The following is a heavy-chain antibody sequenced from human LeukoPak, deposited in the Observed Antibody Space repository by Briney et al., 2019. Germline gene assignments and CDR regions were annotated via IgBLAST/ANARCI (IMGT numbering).Heavy chain of an antibody. V-gene: IGHV3-30-3*01. Sequence: GRSLRLSCAASGFTFSSYAMHWVRQAPGKGLEWVAVISYDGSNKYYADSVKGRFTISRDNSKNTLYLQMNSLRAEDTAVYYCARGGGNYFPPGYWGQGTLVTVSS. J-gene: IGHJ4*02. D-gene: IGHD4-11*01. CDR2: ISYDGSNK. CDR3: ARGGGNYFPPGY. CDR1: GFTFSSYA.